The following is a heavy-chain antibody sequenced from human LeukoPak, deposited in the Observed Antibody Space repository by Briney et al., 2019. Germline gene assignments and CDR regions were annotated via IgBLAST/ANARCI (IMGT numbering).Heavy chain of an antibody. CDR3: TRPARPFDY. CDR2: IRSKANSYAT. D-gene: IGHD6-6*01. CDR1: GFTFSGSA. Sequence: GGSLRLSCAASGFTFSGSAMHWVRQASGKGLEWVGRIRSKANSYATAYAASVKGRFTISRGDSKNTAYLQMNSLKTEDTAVYYCTRPARPFDYWGQGTLVTVSS. V-gene: IGHV3-73*01. J-gene: IGHJ4*02.